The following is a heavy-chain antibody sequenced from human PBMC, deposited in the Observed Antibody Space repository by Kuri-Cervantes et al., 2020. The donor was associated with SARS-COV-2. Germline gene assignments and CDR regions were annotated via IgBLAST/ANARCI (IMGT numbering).Heavy chain of an antibody. CDR3: TRGDLGYGSGGSCYNWFDT. Sequence: GESLKISCSASGFTFSSYDMHWVRQATGKGLEWVSAIGTACDTYYPGSVNGRFTISRENAKHSLYLQMNSLRAEDTAVYYCTRGDLGYGSGGSCYNWFDTWGQGTLVTVSS. D-gene: IGHD2-15*01. CDR2: IGTACDT. J-gene: IGHJ5*02. CDR1: GFTFSSYD. V-gene: IGHV3-13*01.